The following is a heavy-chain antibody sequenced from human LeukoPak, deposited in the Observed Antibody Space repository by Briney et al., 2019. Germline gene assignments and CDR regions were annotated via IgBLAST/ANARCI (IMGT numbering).Heavy chain of an antibody. CDR2: ISSSGSYA. Sequence: PGGSLRLSCAASGFKLSDYYMTWIRQAPGKGLEWVSYISSSGSYANYADSVKGRFTISRDNSKNTLYLQMNSLRPEDTAVYYCAKGDPYGSGSYPVDYWGQGTLVTVSS. CDR3: AKGDPYGSGSYPVDY. CDR1: GFKLSDYY. V-gene: IGHV3-11*06. D-gene: IGHD3-10*01. J-gene: IGHJ4*02.